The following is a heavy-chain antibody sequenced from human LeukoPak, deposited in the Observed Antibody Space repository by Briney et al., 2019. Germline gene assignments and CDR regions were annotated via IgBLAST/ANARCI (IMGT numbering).Heavy chain of an antibody. CDR2: IYYTGST. J-gene: IGHJ3*02. CDR1: GGSISNYY. D-gene: IGHD3-9*01. V-gene: IGHV4-59*08. Sequence: PSETLSLTCTVSGGSISNYYWSWIRQPPGKGLEWIGYIYYTGSTYYNPSLKSRVTISVDTSKNQFSLKLSSVTAADTAVYYCARSDYDILTGYYADAFDIWGQGTMVTVSS. CDR3: ARSDYDILTGYYADAFDI.